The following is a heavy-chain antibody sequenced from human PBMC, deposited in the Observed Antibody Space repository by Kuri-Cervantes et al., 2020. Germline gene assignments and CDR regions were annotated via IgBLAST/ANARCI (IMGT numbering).Heavy chain of an antibody. D-gene: IGHD3-10*01. V-gene: IGHV3-30*18. CDR2: ISYDGSNK. CDR1: GFTFSSYS. Sequence: GGSLRLSCAASGFTFSSYSMNWVRQAPGKGLEWVVVISYDGSNKYYADSVKGRFTISRDNSKNTLYLQMNSLRAEDTAVYYCAKLPGYYGSGSYYTFDAFDIWGQGTMVTVSS. CDR3: AKLPGYYGSGSYYTFDAFDI. J-gene: IGHJ3*02.